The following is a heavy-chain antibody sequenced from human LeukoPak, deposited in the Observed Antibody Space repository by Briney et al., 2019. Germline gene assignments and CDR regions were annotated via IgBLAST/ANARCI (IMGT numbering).Heavy chain of an antibody. CDR3: ARGLPGYYDSSGYAFDI. J-gene: IGHJ3*02. CDR2: MNPNSGNT. Sequence: GASVKVSCKASGYTFTSYDINWVRQATGQGLEWMGWMNPNSGNTGYAQKFQGRVTMTRNTPISTAYMELSSLRSEDTAVYYCARGLPGYYDSSGYAFDIWGQGTMVTVSS. V-gene: IGHV1-8*01. D-gene: IGHD3-22*01. CDR1: GYTFTSYD.